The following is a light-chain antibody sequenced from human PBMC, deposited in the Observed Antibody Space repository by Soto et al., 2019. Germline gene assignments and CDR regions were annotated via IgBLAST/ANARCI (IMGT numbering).Light chain of an antibody. CDR2: KAS. V-gene: IGKV1-5*03. CDR1: QTISSW. Sequence: DIQMTQSPSTLSGSVGDRVTITCRASQTISSWLAWYQQKPGKAPKLLIYKASTLKSGVPSRFSGSGSGTEFTLTISSLQPDDVAIYYCQQYNDYSWTFGQGTKVDLK. CDR3: QQYNDYSWT. J-gene: IGKJ1*01.